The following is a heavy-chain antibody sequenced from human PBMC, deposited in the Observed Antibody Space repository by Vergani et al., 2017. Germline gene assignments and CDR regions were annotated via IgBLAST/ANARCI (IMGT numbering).Heavy chain of an antibody. V-gene: IGHV3-30*03. CDR2: ISYDGNNK. CDR1: GFTFSSYG. J-gene: IGHJ4*02. CDR3: ARMGGYDEGDAFRIGYFDS. Sequence: QVQLVESGGGVVQPGRSLRLSCAASGFTFSSYGMHWVRQAPGKGLEWVAVISYDGNNKYYADSVKGRFTISRDNSKNTLYLQMNSLRAEDTAMYYCARMGGYDEGDAFRIGYFDSWGPGILVTVSS. D-gene: IGHD3-22*01.